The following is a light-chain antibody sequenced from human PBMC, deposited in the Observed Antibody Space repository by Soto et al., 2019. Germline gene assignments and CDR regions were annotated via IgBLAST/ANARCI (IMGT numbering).Light chain of an antibody. J-gene: IGKJ1*01. CDR2: GAS. Sequence: EIVMTQSPATLYVSPGERVTLSCRASQSVSSNLAWYQQKPGQAPRLLIYGASTRTTGIPARFSGGGSETEFTLTISSLQSEDFAVYYCQQYHNWPPRTFGQGTKVEIK. CDR3: QQYHNWPPRT. V-gene: IGKV3-15*01. CDR1: QSVSSN.